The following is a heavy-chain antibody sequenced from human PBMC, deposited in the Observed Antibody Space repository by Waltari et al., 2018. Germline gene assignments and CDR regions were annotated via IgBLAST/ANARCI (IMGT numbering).Heavy chain of an antibody. CDR1: GGTFSSYA. CDR2: IIPIFGTA. CDR3: ARAGSGSYYFYYYGMDV. D-gene: IGHD3-10*01. J-gene: IGHJ6*02. V-gene: IGHV1-69*08. Sequence: QVQLVQSGAEVKKPGSSVKVSCKASGGTFSSYAISWVRQAPGQGLEWMGRIIPIFGTANYAQKFQGRVTITADKSTSTAYMELSSLRSEDTAVYYCARAGSGSYYFYYYGMDVWGQGTTVTVSS.